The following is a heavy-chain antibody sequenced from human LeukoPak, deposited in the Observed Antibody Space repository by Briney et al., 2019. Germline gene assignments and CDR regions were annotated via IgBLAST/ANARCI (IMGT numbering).Heavy chain of an antibody. V-gene: IGHV5-51*01. Sequence: GESLKISCKGSGYSFISYWIGWVRQMPGKGLEWMGIIYPGDSDTRYSPSFQGQVTISADKSISTAYLQWSSLKASDTAMYYCASSTYYYDSSGPWAFDIWGQGTMVTVSS. CDR1: GYSFISYW. CDR2: IYPGDSDT. CDR3: ASSTYYYDSSGPWAFDI. D-gene: IGHD3-22*01. J-gene: IGHJ3*02.